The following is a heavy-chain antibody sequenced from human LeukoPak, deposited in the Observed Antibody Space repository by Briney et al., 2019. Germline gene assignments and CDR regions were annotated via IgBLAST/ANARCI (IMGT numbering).Heavy chain of an antibody. CDR3: TTDEGGGYFDY. Sequence: AGGSLRLSCAASGFTFSNAWMSWVRQAPGKGLEWVGRIKSKTDGGTTDYAAPVKGRFTISRDDSKNTLYLQMNSLKTEDTAVYYCTTDEGGGYFDYWGQGTLVTVSS. D-gene: IGHD1-26*01. CDR2: IKSKTDGGTT. J-gene: IGHJ4*02. V-gene: IGHV3-15*01. CDR1: GFTFSNAW.